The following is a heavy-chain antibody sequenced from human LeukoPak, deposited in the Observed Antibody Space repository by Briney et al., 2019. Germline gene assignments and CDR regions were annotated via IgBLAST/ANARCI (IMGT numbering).Heavy chain of an antibody. J-gene: IGHJ4*02. Sequence: GESLKISCKTSGYNFSNYWIGWVRQMPGKGLEWMGIIYPGDSDIKYSPSFQGQVTISADKSINTAYLQWSSLKASDTAIYYRARNPPSRCENNTNRFSFVYWGQGTLVTVSS. V-gene: IGHV5-51*01. CDR1: GYNFSNYW. CDR3: ARNPPSRCENNTNRFSFVY. CDR2: IYPGDSDI. D-gene: IGHD1-14*01.